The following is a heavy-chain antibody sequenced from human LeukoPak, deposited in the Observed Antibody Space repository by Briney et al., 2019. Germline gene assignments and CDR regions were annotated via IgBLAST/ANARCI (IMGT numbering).Heavy chain of an antibody. D-gene: IGHD2-21*01. V-gene: IGHV3-48*02. J-gene: IGHJ3*02. CDR1: GFTFSTYS. Sequence: GGSLRLSCVASGFTFSTYSINWIRQAPGKGLEWISYITSDSSAMSYADSVKCRFTISRDNAKNSLYLHMNSLSDEDTAMYFCVRDLLWAFDIWGQGTMVTVSS. CDR2: ITSDSSAM. CDR3: VRDLLWAFDI.